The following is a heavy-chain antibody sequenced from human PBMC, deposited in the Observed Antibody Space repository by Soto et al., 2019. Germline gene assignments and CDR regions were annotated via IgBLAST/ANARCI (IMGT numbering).Heavy chain of an antibody. CDR2: ISSGSTI. J-gene: IGHJ6*02. CDR1: GFTFSSYE. CDR3: ARSGTYSDYYYGMDV. Sequence: GGSLRLSCAASGFTFSSYEMNWVRQAPGKGLEWVSYISSGSTIYYADSVKGRFTISRDNAKNSLYLQMNSLRAEDTAVYYCARSGTYSDYYYGMDVWGQGTTVTVSS. D-gene: IGHD1-26*01. V-gene: IGHV3-48*03.